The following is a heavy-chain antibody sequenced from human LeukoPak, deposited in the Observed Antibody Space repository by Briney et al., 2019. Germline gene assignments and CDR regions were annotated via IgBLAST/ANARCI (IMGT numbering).Heavy chain of an antibody. CDR3: ARAQTITIFGVVIRDYYYYMDV. CDR2: ISAYNGNT. V-gene: IGHV1-18*01. CDR1: GYTFTSYG. J-gene: IGHJ6*03. D-gene: IGHD3-3*01. Sequence: ASVKVSCKASGYTFTSYGISWVRQAPGQGREWMGWISAYNGNTNYAQKLQGRVTMTTDTSTSTAYMELRSLRSDDTAEYYCARAQTITIFGVVIRDYYYYMDVWGKGTTVTVS.